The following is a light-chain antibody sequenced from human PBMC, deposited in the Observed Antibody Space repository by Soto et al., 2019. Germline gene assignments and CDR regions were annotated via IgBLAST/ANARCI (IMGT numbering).Light chain of an antibody. Sequence: EIVFTQSPGTLSLSPGERATLSCRASQSVSSSYLAWYQQKPGQAPRPLIYGASSMAIGIPARFSGSGSGTDFTLTISRLEPEAFAVYYCQQYGSSPWTFGQGTKVEFK. J-gene: IGKJ1*01. CDR1: QSVSSSY. CDR2: GAS. CDR3: QQYGSSPWT. V-gene: IGKV3-20*01.